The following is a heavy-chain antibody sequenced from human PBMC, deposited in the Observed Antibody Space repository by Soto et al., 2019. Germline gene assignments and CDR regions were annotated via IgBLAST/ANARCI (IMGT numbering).Heavy chain of an antibody. CDR3: ARGEQYSGRIFDY. J-gene: IGHJ4*01. Sequence: SQTLSLTCAITGDSVPSNSAGWSWVRQSPSRGLEWLGRTYYRSKWYYEYAVSVRGRITINPDTSKNQYSLQLNSVTPEDTAVYFCARGEQYSGRIFDYWGQGTLVTLL. CDR2: TYYRSKWYY. CDR1: GDSVPSNSAG. D-gene: IGHD1-26*01. V-gene: IGHV6-1*01.